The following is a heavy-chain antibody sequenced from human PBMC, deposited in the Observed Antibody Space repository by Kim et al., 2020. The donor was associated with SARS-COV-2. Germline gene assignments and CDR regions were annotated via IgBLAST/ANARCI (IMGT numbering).Heavy chain of an antibody. J-gene: IGHJ6*02. CDR1: GFTFSSYS. V-gene: IGHV3-48*02. CDR2: ISSSSSTI. D-gene: IGHD5-12*01. Sequence: GGSLRLSCAASGFTFSSYSMNWVRQAPGKGLEWVSYISSSSSTIYYADSVKGRFTISRDNAKNSLYLQMNSLRDEDTAVYYCARDLATTDYYYGMDVWGQGTTVTVSS. CDR3: ARDLATTDYYYGMDV.